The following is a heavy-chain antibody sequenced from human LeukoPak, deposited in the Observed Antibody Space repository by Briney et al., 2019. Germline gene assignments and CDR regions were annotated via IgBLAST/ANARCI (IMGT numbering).Heavy chain of an antibody. J-gene: IGHJ4*02. Sequence: GRSLRLSCAASGFTFSSYWMHWVRQAPGKGLVWVSRINSDGSSTSYADSVKGRFTISRDNAKNTLYLQMNSLRAEDTAVYYCAPILAAPGTRYFNYWGQGTLVTVSS. CDR1: GFTFSSYW. CDR2: INSDGSST. D-gene: IGHD6-13*01. V-gene: IGHV3-74*01. CDR3: APILAAPGTRYFNY.